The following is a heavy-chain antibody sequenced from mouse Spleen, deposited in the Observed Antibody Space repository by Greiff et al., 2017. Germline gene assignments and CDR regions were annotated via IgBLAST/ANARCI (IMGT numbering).Heavy chain of an antibody. Sequence: VQLQQSGAEFVRPGASVILSCTASGFNIKDFYMHWVKQRPEQGLEWIGRIDPEDGDTEYAPKFQDKATMTADTFSNTAYLQLSSLTSEDTAVYYCTPYGNWFAYWGQGTLVTVSA. V-gene: IGHV14-1*01. J-gene: IGHJ3*01. CDR3: TPYGNWFAY. CDR2: IDPEDGDT. CDR1: GFNIKDFY. D-gene: IGHD2-1*01.